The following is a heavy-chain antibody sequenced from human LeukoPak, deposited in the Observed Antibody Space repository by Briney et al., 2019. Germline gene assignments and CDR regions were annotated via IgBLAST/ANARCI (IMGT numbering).Heavy chain of an antibody. V-gene: IGHV4-59*01. CDR1: GGSISNYY. Sequence: PSETLSRTCTVSGGSISNYYWSWIRQPPGKGLGWIGYIYYSGSTNYNPSLKSRVTISVDTSKNQFSLKLNSVTAADTAVYYCAREGPPNYDTIWGQGTMVTVSS. D-gene: IGHD3-9*01. CDR3: AREGPPNYDTI. CDR2: IYYSGST. J-gene: IGHJ3*02.